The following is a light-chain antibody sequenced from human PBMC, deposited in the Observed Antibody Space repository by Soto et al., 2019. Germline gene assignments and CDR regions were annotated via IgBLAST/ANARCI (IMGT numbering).Light chain of an antibody. CDR1: SSDVGGYNY. CDR2: EVS. Sequence: QSALTQPASVSGSPGQSITIYCTGTSSDVGGYNYVSWYQQHPGKAPQLMIHEVSNRPSGVSNRFSGSKSGNTASLTISGLQAEDEADYYCSSYTSSSTLVFGTGTKLTVL. V-gene: IGLV2-14*01. J-gene: IGLJ1*01. CDR3: SSYTSSSTLV.